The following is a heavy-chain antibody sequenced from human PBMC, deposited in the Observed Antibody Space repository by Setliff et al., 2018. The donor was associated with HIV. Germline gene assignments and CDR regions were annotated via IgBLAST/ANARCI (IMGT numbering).Heavy chain of an antibody. J-gene: IGHJ5*02. CDR3: ARASFPRYCSITSCFEKGWFDP. D-gene: IGHD2-2*01. CDR1: GFTFSSYS. V-gene: IGHV3-48*01. CDR2: ITSSSDTI. Sequence: GESLKISCAASGFTFSSYSMSWVRQAPGKGLEWVSYITSSSDTIYYADSVKGRFTISRDNARNSLYPQMNSLRAEDTAVYYCARASFPRYCSITSCFEKGWFDPWGQGTLVTVSS.